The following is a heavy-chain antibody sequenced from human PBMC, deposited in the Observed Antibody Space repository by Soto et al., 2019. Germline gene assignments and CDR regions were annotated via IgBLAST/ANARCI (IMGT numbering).Heavy chain of an antibody. CDR2: INGYNCNT. CDR3: AREGDYPYYYYGMDV. J-gene: IGHJ6*02. CDR1: GYTFTSYG. Sequence: QVQLVQSGSEMKKPGPSVKVSCKASGYTFTSYGITWVRQARGQGLEWMGWINGYNCNTECAQKLQGRVTMTTDTSTSTAYMELRSLTSDDTAVYYCAREGDYPYYYYGMDVWCQGTTVTVSS. V-gene: IGHV1-18*01. D-gene: IGHD4-17*01.